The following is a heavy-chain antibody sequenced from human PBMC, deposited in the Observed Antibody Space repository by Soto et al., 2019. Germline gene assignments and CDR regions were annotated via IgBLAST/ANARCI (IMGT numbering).Heavy chain of an antibody. D-gene: IGHD5-12*01. CDR1: GFSISSYE. CDR3: ARDRWVTYSGYDWHFDY. J-gene: IGHJ4*02. V-gene: IGHV3-48*03. Sequence: QPGGSLRLSCAASGFSISSYEMNWVRQAPGKGLEWVAYISSGGTNIYYAASVRGRFTISRDIAKNSVDLQLSSLRVDDTAVYYRARDRWVTYSGYDWHFDYWGQGTLVTVSS. CDR2: ISSGGTNI.